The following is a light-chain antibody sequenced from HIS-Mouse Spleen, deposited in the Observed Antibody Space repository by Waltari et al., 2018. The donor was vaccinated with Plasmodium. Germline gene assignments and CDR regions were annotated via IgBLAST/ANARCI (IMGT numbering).Light chain of an antibody. Sequence: SYELTQPPSVSVSPGQTDSITCPGDKLGDKYDCWYQQTPGQSPVLVIYQDSKRPSGIPERFSGSNSGNTATLTISGTQAMDEADYYCQAWDSSTAVFGGGTKLTVL. V-gene: IGLV3-1*01. CDR2: QDS. CDR3: QAWDSSTAV. CDR1: KLGDKY. J-gene: IGLJ3*02.